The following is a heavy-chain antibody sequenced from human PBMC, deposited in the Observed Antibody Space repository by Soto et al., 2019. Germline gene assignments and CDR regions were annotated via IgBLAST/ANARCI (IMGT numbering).Heavy chain of an antibody. CDR1: GYTFTSYA. CDR3: ATGYYYGSGSYYNENYFDY. V-gene: IGHV1-3*01. J-gene: IGHJ4*02. Sequence: GASVKVSCKASGYTFTSYAMHWVRQAPGQRLEWMGWINAGNGNTKYSQKFQGRVTITRDTSASTAYMELSSLRAEDTAVYYCATGYYYGSGSYYNENYFDYWGQGTLVTVSS. CDR2: INAGNGNT. D-gene: IGHD3-10*01.